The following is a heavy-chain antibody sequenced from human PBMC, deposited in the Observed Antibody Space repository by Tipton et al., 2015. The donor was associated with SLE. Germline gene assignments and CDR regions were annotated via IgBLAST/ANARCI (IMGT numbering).Heavy chain of an antibody. D-gene: IGHD2-2*01. J-gene: IGHJ3*01. CDR1: SSSFSGGYY. Sequence: TLSLTCSVSSSSFSGGYYWGWIRQPPGKGLEWIANLHHRESSYHNPSLKSRVTISVDTSKNQFSLRLSSVTAADTAICYCASFRYCDDTGCMEAFDVWGQGTLVPVSS. V-gene: IGHV4-38-2*02. CDR2: LHHRESS. CDR3: ASFRYCDDTGCMEAFDV.